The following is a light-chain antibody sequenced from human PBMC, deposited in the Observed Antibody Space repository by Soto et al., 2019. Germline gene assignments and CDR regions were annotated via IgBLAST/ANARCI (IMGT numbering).Light chain of an antibody. V-gene: IGLV2-14*01. CDR3: SSFTSSTTLV. Sequence: QSALTQPAAVSGSPGQSITISCTGTTSEIGNYNYVSWFQQHPCKAPKLMIYDVRNRPSGISNRFSGSKSGNTASLTISGLQAEDEADYYCSSFTSSTTLVCGGGTKVTVL. J-gene: IGLJ2*01. CDR2: DVR. CDR1: TSEIGNYNY.